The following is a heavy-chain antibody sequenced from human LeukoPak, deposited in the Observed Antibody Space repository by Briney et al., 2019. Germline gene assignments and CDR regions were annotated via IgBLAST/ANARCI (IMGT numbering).Heavy chain of an antibody. D-gene: IGHD4-11*01. Sequence: GGSLRLSCAASGFTFSNYWMHWVRQAPGKGLVWVSRINSDGINTSYADSVKGRFTISRDNAKDSLYLQMNSLRAEDTAVYYCARVMTSVAVTWGQGTLVTVSS. CDR2: INSDGINT. J-gene: IGHJ5*02. CDR3: ARVMTSVAVT. V-gene: IGHV3-74*01. CDR1: GFTFSNYW.